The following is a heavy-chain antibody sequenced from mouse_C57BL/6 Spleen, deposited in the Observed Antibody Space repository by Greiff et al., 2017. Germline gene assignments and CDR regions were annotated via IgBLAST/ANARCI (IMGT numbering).Heavy chain of an antibody. Sequence: VQLQQPGAELVMPGASVKLSCKASGYTFTSYWMHWVKQRPGQGLEWIGEIDPSDSYTNYNQKFKGKSTLTVDKSSSTAYMQLSSLTSEDSAVYYCARRGPVVADFDYWGQGTTLTVSS. CDR2: IDPSDSYT. CDR1: GYTFTSYW. CDR3: ARRGPVVADFDY. D-gene: IGHD1-1*01. J-gene: IGHJ2*01. V-gene: IGHV1-69*01.